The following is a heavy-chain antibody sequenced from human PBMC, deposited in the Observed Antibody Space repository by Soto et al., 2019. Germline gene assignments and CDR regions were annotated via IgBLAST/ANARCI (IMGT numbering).Heavy chain of an antibody. V-gene: IGHV1-69*06. J-gene: IGHJ4*02. CDR3: AREGTYYDFWGANDSGHELPDY. D-gene: IGHD3-3*01. CDR2: IIPLFGTP. Sequence: QVQLVQSGAEVKKPGSSLKVSCKTSGVTFSTSGISWVRQGPGQGLEWMGGIIPLFGTPKYARKFQGRVSITRDTVASTAYMEVSSLRSEDTAVYYCAREGTYYDFWGANDSGHELPDYWGQGTLVTVSS. CDR1: GVTFSTSG.